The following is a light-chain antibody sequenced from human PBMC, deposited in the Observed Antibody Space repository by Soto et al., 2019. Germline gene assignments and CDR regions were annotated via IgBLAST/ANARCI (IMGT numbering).Light chain of an antibody. Sequence: LPPSVRGSPGQSNTISCTGTISDVGGYNYVSWYQQQSGKAPKLIIHEVSNRPSGVSNRFSGYKYGNTASLTISGLQAADEADYYCSSYTSSRAYFSGNGTKVTVL. CDR3: SSYTSSRAYF. CDR1: ISDVGGYNY. CDR2: EVS. J-gene: IGLJ1*01. V-gene: IGLV2-14*01.